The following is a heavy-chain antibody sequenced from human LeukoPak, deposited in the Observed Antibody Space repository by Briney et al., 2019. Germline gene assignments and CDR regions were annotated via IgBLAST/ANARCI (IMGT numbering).Heavy chain of an antibody. CDR3: AKRVPYSSSSVHFDY. CDR2: IIDSGVNT. Sequence: GGSLRLSCVASGFTFSSYGMNWVRQAPGKGLEWVSAIIDSGVNTFYADSVKGRFTISRDNSNNMLYLQMNSLRAEDTAVYYCAKRVPYSSSSVHFDYGGQGTLVTVSS. CDR1: GFTFSSYG. J-gene: IGHJ4*02. D-gene: IGHD6-6*01. V-gene: IGHV3-23*01.